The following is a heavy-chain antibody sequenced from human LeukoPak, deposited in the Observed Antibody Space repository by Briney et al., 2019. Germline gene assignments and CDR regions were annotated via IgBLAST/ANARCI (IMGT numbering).Heavy chain of an antibody. CDR1: GFTFSNYG. CDR2: IYSSGNT. J-gene: IGHJ4*02. CDR3: AREALGGGGY. D-gene: IGHD3-10*01. V-gene: IGHV3-66*01. Sequence: GGSLRLSCAASGFTFSNYGMTWVRQAPGKGLEWVSIIYSSGNTYYADSVKGRFTISRDNSKNTLYLQMNSLRAEDTAVYYCAREALGGGGYWGQETLVTVSS.